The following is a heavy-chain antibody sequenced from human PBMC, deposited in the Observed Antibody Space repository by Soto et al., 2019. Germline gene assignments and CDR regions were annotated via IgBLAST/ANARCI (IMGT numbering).Heavy chain of an antibody. CDR3: ARLPLYYDSIQSVVY. Sequence: QVQLVQSGAEVKKPGSSVKVSCKASGGTFSSYAISWVRQAPGQGLEWMGGIIPILGTANYAQKFQGRVTITADESESTAYMELSSLRSEDTAVYYCARLPLYYDSIQSVVYGGQGTLVTVSS. J-gene: IGHJ4*02. V-gene: IGHV1-69*01. D-gene: IGHD3-22*01. CDR2: IIPILGTA. CDR1: GGTFSSYA.